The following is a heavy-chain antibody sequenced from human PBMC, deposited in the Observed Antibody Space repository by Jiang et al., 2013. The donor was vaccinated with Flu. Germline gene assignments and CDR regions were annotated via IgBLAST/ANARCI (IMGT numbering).Heavy chain of an antibody. CDR2: ISATADAT. Sequence: VQLLESGGDLVQPGGSLRLSCAASGFTFSIYAMNWVRQAPGKGLEWVSTISATADATYYTHSVKGRFTISRDNSKNTVYLQMSSLRVDDTAVYYCAKRGDNTGYYPNESFDVWGPGTMVTVSS. J-gene: IGHJ3*01. D-gene: IGHD3-22*01. CDR3: AKRGDNTGYYPNESFDV. V-gene: IGHV3-23*01. CDR1: GFTFSIYA.